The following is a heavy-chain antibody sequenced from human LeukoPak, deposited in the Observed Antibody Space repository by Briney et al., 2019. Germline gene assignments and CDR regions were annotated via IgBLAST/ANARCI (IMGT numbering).Heavy chain of an antibody. Sequence: SETLSLTCTVSGGSISSYYWSWIRQPPGKGLEWIGYIYYSGSTNYNPSLKRRVTISVDTSKNQFSLKLSSVTAADTAVYYCARGRYYYGSGSSVQNYYYYYGMDVWGQGTTVTVSS. V-gene: IGHV4-59*01. CDR1: GGSISSYY. J-gene: IGHJ6*02. D-gene: IGHD3-10*01. CDR2: IYYSGST. CDR3: ARGRYYYGSGSSVQNYYYYYGMDV.